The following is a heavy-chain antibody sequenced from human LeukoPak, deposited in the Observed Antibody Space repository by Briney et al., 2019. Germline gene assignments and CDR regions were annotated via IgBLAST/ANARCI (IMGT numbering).Heavy chain of an antibody. Sequence: GGSLRLSCAASGFTFSNAWMSWVRQAPGKGLEWVGRIKSKTDGGTTDYAAPVKGRFTISRDDSKNTLYLQMNSLKTEDTAVYYCTTDPSGNWTYGMDVWGQGTTVTVSS. CDR1: GFTFSNAW. CDR2: IKSKTDGGTT. D-gene: IGHD4-23*01. CDR3: TTDPSGNWTYGMDV. V-gene: IGHV3-15*01. J-gene: IGHJ6*02.